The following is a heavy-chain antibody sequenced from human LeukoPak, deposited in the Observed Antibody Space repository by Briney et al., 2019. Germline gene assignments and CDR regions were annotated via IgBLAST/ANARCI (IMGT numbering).Heavy chain of an antibody. CDR1: GYTFTSYD. CDR3: ARGPLAAPPYYYYYYMDV. V-gene: IGHV1-8*01. CDR2: MNPNSGNT. Sequence: ASVKVSCKASGYTFTSYDVNWMRQATGQGLEWMGWMNPNSGNTGYAQKFQGRVTMTRNTSISTAYMELSSLRSEDTAVYYCARGPLAAPPYYYYYYMDVWGKGTTVTVSS. D-gene: IGHD6-6*01. J-gene: IGHJ6*03.